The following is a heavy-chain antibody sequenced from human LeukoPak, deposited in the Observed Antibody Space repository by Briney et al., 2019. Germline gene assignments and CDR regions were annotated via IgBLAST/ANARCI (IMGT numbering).Heavy chain of an antibody. CDR2: ISSSSSYI. CDR1: GLTFSNAW. D-gene: IGHD5-18*01. CDR3: ARALDSYGYFDY. Sequence: SGGSLRLSCAASGLTFSNAWMSWVRQAPGKGLEWVSSISSSSSYIYYADSVKGRFTISRDNAKNSLYLQMNSLRAEDTAVYYCARALDSYGYFDYWGQGTLVTVSS. J-gene: IGHJ4*02. V-gene: IGHV3-21*01.